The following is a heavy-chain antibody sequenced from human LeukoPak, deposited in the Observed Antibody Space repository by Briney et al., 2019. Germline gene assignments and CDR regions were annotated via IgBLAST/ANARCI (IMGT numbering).Heavy chain of an antibody. J-gene: IGHJ3*02. CDR2: IYYSGNT. CDR3: ARRGLVDYYDSSGYSNDAFDI. V-gene: IGHV4-39*07. D-gene: IGHD3-22*01. Sequence: PSETLSLTCAVSGGSISSSNYYWGWIRQSPGKGLEWIGNIYYSGNTYYNPSPKSRVTISVDTSKNQFSLKLSSVTAADTAVYYCARRGLVDYYDSSGYSNDAFDIWGQGTMVTVSS. CDR1: GGSISSSNYY.